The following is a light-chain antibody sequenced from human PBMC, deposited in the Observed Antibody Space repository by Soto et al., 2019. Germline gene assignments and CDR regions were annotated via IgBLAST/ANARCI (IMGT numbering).Light chain of an antibody. J-gene: IGKJ1*01. CDR1: QTINNY. CDR3: QQTYGALTWT. CDR2: TSS. V-gene: IGKV1-39*01. Sequence: DIQMTQSPSSLSASVGDRVTITCRASQTINNYLNWYQQKPGRAPKRLISTSSSLQSGVPSTFSGSGSGTDFTLTINSLQPEDFATYYCQQTYGALTWTFGQGTKVDIK.